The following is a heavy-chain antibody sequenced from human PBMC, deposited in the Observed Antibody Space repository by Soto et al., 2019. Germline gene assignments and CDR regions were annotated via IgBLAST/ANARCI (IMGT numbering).Heavy chain of an antibody. CDR3: ASGMLCCGELINYYYYCRDF. J-gene: IGHJ6*01. Sequence: QVQLVQSGAEVKKPGASVKVSCKASGYTFTGYYMHWVRQAPGQGLEWMGWINPNSGGTNYAQKSQGWCTMHSDMSISTGYLELRRLISAETGVCYFASGMLCCGELINYYYYCRDFWGQCTTLTVSS. V-gene: IGHV1-2*04. CDR1: GYTFTGYY. CDR2: INPNSGGT. D-gene: IGHD3-10*01.